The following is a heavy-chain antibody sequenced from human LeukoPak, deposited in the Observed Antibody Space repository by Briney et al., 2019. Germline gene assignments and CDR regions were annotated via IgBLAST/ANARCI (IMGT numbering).Heavy chain of an antibody. D-gene: IGHD1-26*01. Sequence: ASVKVSCKASGYTFTGYYMHWVQQAPGQGLEWMGWINPNNGGTNYAQKFQGRVTMTRDTSISTAYMDLSRLKSDDTAVYYCAREGYGGGQDFDVWGQGTMVTVSS. CDR2: INPNNGGT. V-gene: IGHV1-2*02. CDR1: GYTFTGYY. CDR3: AREGYGGGQDFDV. J-gene: IGHJ3*01.